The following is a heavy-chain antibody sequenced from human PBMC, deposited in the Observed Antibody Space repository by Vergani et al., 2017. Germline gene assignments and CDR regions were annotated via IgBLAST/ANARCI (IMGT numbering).Heavy chain of an antibody. J-gene: IGHJ1*01. D-gene: IGHD1-1*01. Sequence: QVQLVESGGGVVQPGRSLRLSCAASGFTFSSYGMHWVHQAPGKGLEWVAVISYDGSNKYYADSVKGRFTISRDNSKSTLYLQMNSLRTEDTAVYYCATKSCGTPGCQIGYFREWGQGTLVTVSS. CDR1: GFTFSSYG. CDR3: ATKSCGTPGCQIGYFRE. V-gene: IGHV3-30*03. CDR2: ISYDGSNK.